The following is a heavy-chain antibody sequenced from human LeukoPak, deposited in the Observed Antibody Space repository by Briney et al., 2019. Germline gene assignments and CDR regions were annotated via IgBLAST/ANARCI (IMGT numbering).Heavy chain of an antibody. CDR3: ARGALLWFGDRMEYYFDY. Sequence: SEALSLTCAVYGGSFIGFHWNWIRQAPGKGLEWIGDINHSGSTNYNPSLTSRVTISVDPSKNQFSLNLSSMTAADTAVYYCARGALLWFGDRMEYYFDYWGQGTLLTVSS. CDR2: INHSGST. J-gene: IGHJ4*02. D-gene: IGHD3-10*01. CDR1: GGSFIGFH. V-gene: IGHV4-34*01.